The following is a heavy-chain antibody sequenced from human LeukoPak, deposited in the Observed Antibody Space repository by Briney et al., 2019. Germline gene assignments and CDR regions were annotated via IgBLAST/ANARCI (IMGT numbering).Heavy chain of an antibody. V-gene: IGHV3-23*01. CDR3: AKNLRYCSGGSCYSEYFDN. CDR1: GFTFSSYA. J-gene: IGHJ4*02. Sequence: GGSLRLSCAASGFTFSSYAISWVRQAPGTGLEWVSAISGSGGGTYYADSVKGRFTISRDNSKNTLYLQMNSLRAEDTAVYYCAKNLRYCSGGSCYSEYFDNWGQGTLVTVSS. CDR2: ISGSGGGT. D-gene: IGHD2-15*01.